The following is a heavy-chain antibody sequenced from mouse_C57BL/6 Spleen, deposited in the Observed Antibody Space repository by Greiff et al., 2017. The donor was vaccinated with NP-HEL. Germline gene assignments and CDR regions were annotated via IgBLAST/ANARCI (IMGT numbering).Heavy chain of an antibody. CDR3: ARHDSSGFAY. Sequence: EVKLVESGGDLVKPGGSLKLSCAASGFTFSSYGMSWVRQTPDKRLEWVATISSGGSYTYYPDSVKGRFTISRDNAKNTLYLQMSSLKSEDTAMYYCARHDSSGFAYWGQGTLVTVSA. J-gene: IGHJ3*01. CDR1: GFTFSSYG. CDR2: ISSGGSYT. D-gene: IGHD3-2*02. V-gene: IGHV5-6*01.